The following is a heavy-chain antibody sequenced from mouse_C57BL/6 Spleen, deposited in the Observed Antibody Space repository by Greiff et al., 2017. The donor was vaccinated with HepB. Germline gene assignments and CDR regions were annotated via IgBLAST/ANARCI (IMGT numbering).Heavy chain of an antibody. Sequence: QVQLQQPGAELVKPGASVKMSCKASGYTFTSYWITWVKQRPGQGLEWIGDIYPGSGSTNYNEKFKSKATLTVDTSSSTADMQLSSLTSEDSAVYYCATYYSRKNLFAYWGQGTLVTVSA. D-gene: IGHD2-5*01. CDR1: GYTFTSYW. J-gene: IGHJ3*01. CDR2: IYPGSGST. V-gene: IGHV1-55*01. CDR3: ATYYSRKNLFAY.